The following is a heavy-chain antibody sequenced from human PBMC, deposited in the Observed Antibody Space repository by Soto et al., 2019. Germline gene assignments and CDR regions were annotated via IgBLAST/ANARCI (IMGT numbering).Heavy chain of an antibody. D-gene: IGHD6-13*01. Sequence: LSLTCTVSGGSISSGSYYWGWIRQSPGKGLEWIGSIYYRGNTYYNPSLKSRVTISVDTSKHQFSLKMSSVTATDTAVYYCARHKDTSSRYLLPDNWGQGTLVTVSS. J-gene: IGHJ4*02. CDR3: ARHKDTSSRYLLPDN. CDR2: IYYRGNT. V-gene: IGHV4-39*01. CDR1: GGSISSGSYY.